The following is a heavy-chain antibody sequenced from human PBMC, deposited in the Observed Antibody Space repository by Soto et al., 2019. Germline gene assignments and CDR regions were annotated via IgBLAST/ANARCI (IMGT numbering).Heavy chain of an antibody. J-gene: IGHJ4*02. D-gene: IGHD6-6*01. CDR2: ITSSSGYT. Sequence: QVQLVESGGGLVKPGGSLRLSCAASGFSFTDYYMSWIRQAPGKGLEWVSYITSSSGYTEYADSVKGRFTISRDTAKNSLYLQMNSLRAEDTAVYYCARRRACRPFDHWGQGTLVTVSS. CDR3: ARRRACRPFDH. V-gene: IGHV3-11*05. CDR1: GFSFTDYY.